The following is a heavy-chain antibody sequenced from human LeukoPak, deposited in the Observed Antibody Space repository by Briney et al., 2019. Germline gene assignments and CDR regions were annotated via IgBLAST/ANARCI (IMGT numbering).Heavy chain of an antibody. CDR2: IYYSGST. D-gene: IGHD6-19*01. J-gene: IGHJ5*02. Sequence: PSETLSPTCTVSGGSISSYYWSWIRQPPGKELEWIGYIYYSGSTNYNPSLKSRVTISVDTSKNQFSLKLSSVTAADTAVYYCARGGYSSGWYSTQYNWFDPWGQGTLVTVSS. CDR3: ARGGYSSGWYSTQYNWFDP. CDR1: GGSISSYY. V-gene: IGHV4-59*01.